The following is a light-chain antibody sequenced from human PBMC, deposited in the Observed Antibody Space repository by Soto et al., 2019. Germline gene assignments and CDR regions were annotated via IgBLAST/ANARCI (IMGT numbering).Light chain of an antibody. CDR1: SGHSSYA. J-gene: IGLJ7*01. CDR2: LNSDGSH. V-gene: IGLV4-69*01. Sequence: QPVLTQSPSASASLGASVKLTCTLSSGHSSYAIAWHQQQPGKGPRYLMRLNSDGSHNKGDGIPDRFSGSSSGAERYLTISSLQSEDEADYYCQTWDTGIAVFGGGTKLTVL. CDR3: QTWDTGIAV.